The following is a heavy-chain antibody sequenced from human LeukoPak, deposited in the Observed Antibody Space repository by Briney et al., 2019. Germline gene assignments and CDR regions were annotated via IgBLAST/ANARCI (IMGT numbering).Heavy chain of an antibody. Sequence: ASVKVSCKASGYTFTNYGISWVRQAPGQGPEWMGWISAYNGNTNYAQKLQGRVTVTTDTSTSTAYMELRSLRSDDTAAYYCAREGVGTTPDFWGQGTLVTVSS. D-gene: IGHD4-17*01. CDR1: GYTFTNYG. CDR2: ISAYNGNT. CDR3: AREGVGTTPDF. V-gene: IGHV1-18*01. J-gene: IGHJ4*02.